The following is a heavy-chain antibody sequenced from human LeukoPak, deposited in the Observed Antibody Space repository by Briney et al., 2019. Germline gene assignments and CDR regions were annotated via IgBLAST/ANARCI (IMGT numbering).Heavy chain of an antibody. CDR1: GFTFSSYE. V-gene: IGHV3-48*03. CDR2: ISGSSSNF. CDR3: ARGFRDTAMFLDY. D-gene: IGHD5-18*01. J-gene: IGHJ4*02. Sequence: GGSLRLSCAASGFTFSSYEMKWVRQAPGKGVEWISAISGSSSNFYYAASVRGRFTISRDNAENSLYLQLNTMRAEDTAVYYCARGFRDTAMFLDYWGQGTLVTVSS.